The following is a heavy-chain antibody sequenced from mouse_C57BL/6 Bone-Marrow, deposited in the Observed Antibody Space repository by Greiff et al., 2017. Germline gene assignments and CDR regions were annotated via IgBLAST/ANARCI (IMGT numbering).Heavy chain of an antibody. J-gene: IGHJ2*01. D-gene: IGHD4-1*01. Sequence: VQLKESGGDLVKPGGSLKLSCAASGFTFSSYGMSWVRQTPDKRLEWVATISSGGSYTYYPDSVKGRFTISRDNAKNTLYLQMSSLKSEDTAMYYSARHNCGFNFDYWGQGTTLTVSS. CDR2: ISSGGSYT. CDR1: GFTFSSYG. CDR3: ARHNCGFNFDY. V-gene: IGHV5-6*01.